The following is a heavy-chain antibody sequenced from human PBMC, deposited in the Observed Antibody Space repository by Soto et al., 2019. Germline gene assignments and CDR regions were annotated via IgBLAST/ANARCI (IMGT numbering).Heavy chain of an antibody. CDR1: GFTFSSYG. V-gene: IGHV3-33*01. D-gene: IGHD5-12*01. J-gene: IGHJ6*02. CDR2: IWYDGSNK. Sequence: GGSLRLSCAASGFTFSSYGMHWVRQAPGKGLEWVAVIWYDGSNKYYADSVKGRFTISRDNSKNTLYLQMNSLRAEDTAVYYCARMRGYSGYDGYYYYYGMDVWGQGTTVTVSS. CDR3: ARMRGYSGYDGYYYYYGMDV.